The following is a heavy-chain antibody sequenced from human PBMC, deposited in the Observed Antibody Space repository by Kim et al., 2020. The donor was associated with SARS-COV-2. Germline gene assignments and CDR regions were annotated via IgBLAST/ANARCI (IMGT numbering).Heavy chain of an antibody. CDR1: GFTFSSYW. CDR2: INSDGSST. Sequence: GGSLRLSCAASGFTFSSYWMHWVRQAPGKGLVWVSRINSDGSSTSYADSVKGRFTISRDNAKNTLYLQMNSLRAEDTAVYYCARSRIVGQWLYRFDPWGQGTLVTVSS. CDR3: ARSRIVGQWLYRFDP. D-gene: IGHD6-19*01. J-gene: IGHJ5*02. V-gene: IGHV3-74*01.